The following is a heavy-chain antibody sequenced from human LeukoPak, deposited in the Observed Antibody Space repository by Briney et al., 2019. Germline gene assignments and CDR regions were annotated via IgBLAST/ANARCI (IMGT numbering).Heavy chain of an antibody. CDR1: GGSISSSSYY. D-gene: IGHD1-26*01. Sequence: PSETLSLTCTVSGGSISSSSYYWGWIRQSPGKGLEWLGTIYYSGNTYNNPSLRSRVTISVDMSKNQFSLKLSSVTAADTAVYYCAREVGGSGTYFDAFDIWGQGTLVTVSS. V-gene: IGHV4-39*07. CDR3: AREVGGSGTYFDAFDI. J-gene: IGHJ3*02. CDR2: IYYSGNT.